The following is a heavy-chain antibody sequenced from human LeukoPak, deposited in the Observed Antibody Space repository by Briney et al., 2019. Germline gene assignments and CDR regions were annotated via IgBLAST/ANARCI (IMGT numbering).Heavy chain of an antibody. CDR1: GFTFSSYA. Sequence: GGSLRLSCAASGFTFSSYAFSWVRQAPGKGLVWVSRINRDGSTTKYADSVKGRFTVSRDNAKNTLNLQMNSLRAEDTAVYYCARDKKSGESSEIDYWGQGTLVTVSS. CDR3: ARDKKSGESSEIDY. D-gene: IGHD3-10*01. V-gene: IGHV3-74*03. J-gene: IGHJ4*02. CDR2: INRDGSTT.